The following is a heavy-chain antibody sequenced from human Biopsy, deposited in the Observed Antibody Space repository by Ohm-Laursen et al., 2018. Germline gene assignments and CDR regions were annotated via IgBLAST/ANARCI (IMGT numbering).Heavy chain of an antibody. CDR1: GFTFSSYE. Sequence: SLRLSCAASGFTFSSYEMNWVRQAPGKGLEWVSYISSSGSTIYYADSVKGRFTISRDNAKNSLYLQMNSLRAEDTAVYYCARDGIVGARFNAFGIWGQGTMVTVSS. J-gene: IGHJ3*02. CDR3: ARDGIVGARFNAFGI. V-gene: IGHV3-48*03. D-gene: IGHD1-26*01. CDR2: ISSSGSTI.